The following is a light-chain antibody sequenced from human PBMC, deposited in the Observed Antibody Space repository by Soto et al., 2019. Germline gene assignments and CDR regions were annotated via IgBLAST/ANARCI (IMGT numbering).Light chain of an antibody. J-gene: IGKJ1*01. Sequence: EIVLTQSPGTLSLSPGERATLSCRASQSVSSSYLAWYQQKPGQAPRLLIYGASSRATGIPDRFSGSGSGTDFTLTISRLEPEDFAVYYSQQYGSSPRTFGPGTKVEIK. CDR3: QQYGSSPRT. CDR1: QSVSSSY. CDR2: GAS. V-gene: IGKV3-20*01.